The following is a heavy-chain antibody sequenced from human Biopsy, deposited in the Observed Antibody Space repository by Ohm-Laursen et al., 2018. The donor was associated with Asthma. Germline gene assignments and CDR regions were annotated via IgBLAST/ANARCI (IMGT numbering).Heavy chain of an antibody. CDR2: ISYDGNHK. D-gene: IGHD5-12*01. J-gene: IGHJ4*02. V-gene: IGHV3-30*18. Sequence: SLRLSCSASGFMFRSSGMHWVRQAPGKGLEWVAVISYDGNHKFYEDSVKGRFTISRDNSKNTLYLQMNSLRTEDTAVYYCAKRRGYSGHDNDYWGQGTLVIVSS. CDR1: GFMFRSSG. CDR3: AKRRGYSGHDNDY.